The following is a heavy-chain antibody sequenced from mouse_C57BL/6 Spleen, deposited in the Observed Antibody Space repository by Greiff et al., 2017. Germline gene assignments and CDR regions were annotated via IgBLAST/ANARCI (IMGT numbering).Heavy chain of an antibody. CDR1: GYTFTSYW. Sequence: VQLQQSGAELAKPGASVKLSCKASGYTFTSYWMHWVKQRPGQGLEWIGYINPSSGYTKYNQKFKDKATLTADKSSSTAYMQLRSLTYEDSEVYDCALYYYGSSYDYFDYWGQGTTLTVSS. V-gene: IGHV1-7*01. J-gene: IGHJ2*01. CDR2: INPSSGYT. D-gene: IGHD1-1*01. CDR3: ALYYYGSSYDYFDY.